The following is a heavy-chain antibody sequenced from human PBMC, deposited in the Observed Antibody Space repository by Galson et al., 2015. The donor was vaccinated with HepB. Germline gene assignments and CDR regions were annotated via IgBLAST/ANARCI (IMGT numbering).Heavy chain of an antibody. CDR2: IFPGDSDT. D-gene: IGHD5-24*01. V-gene: IGHV5-51*01. Sequence: QSGAEVKKPGESLKISCKGSGYSFTNYWVGWVRQRPGKGLEWMGIIFPGDSDTRYSPSFQGQVTVSADKSISTAYLQWSSLRASDTAMYYCARPDGYNLVSAFDIWGLGTMVTVSS. CDR3: ARPDGYNLVSAFDI. CDR1: GYSFTNYW. J-gene: IGHJ3*02.